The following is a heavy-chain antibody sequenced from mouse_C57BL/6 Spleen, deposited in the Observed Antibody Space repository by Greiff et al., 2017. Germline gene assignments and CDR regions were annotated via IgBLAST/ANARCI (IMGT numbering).Heavy chain of an antibody. CDR3: ARGASYGSSSQAWFAY. J-gene: IGHJ3*01. D-gene: IGHD1-1*01. V-gene: IGHV1-55*01. Sequence: VQLKQPGAELVKPGASVKLSCKASGYTFTSYWITWVKQRPGQGLEWIGDIYPGNGSTNYNQKFKGKATLTVDKSSSTAYMQLSSLTSEDSAVXYGARGASYGSSSQAWFAYWGQGTLVTVSA. CDR2: IYPGNGST. CDR1: GYTFTSYW.